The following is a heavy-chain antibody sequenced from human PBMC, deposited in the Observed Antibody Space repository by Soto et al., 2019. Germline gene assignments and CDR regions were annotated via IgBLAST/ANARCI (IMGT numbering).Heavy chain of an antibody. J-gene: IGHJ3*02. CDR3: AKDNPRLRFLEGDAFDI. CDR2: ISGSGGST. D-gene: IGHD3-3*01. CDR1: GFTFSSYA. Sequence: GGSLRLSCAASGFTFSSYATSWVRQAPGKGLEWVSAISGSGGSTYYADSVKGRFTISRDNSKNTLYLQMNSLRAEDTAVYYCAKDNPRLRFLEGDAFDIWGQGTMVTVS. V-gene: IGHV3-23*01.